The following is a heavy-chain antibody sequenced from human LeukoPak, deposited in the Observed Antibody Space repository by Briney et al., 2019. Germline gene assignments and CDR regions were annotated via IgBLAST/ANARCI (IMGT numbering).Heavy chain of an antibody. D-gene: IGHD3-22*01. CDR2: VSASGGNT. J-gene: IGHJ4*02. Sequence: GGSLRLSCAASGFTFSSYAMSWVRQAPGKGLEWVSAVSASGGNTYYADYVKGRLTISRDNSKNTLYLQVNSLRAEDTAVYYCGKGLYHDYSGIGDYWGQGTLVTVSS. V-gene: IGHV3-23*01. CDR1: GFTFSSYA. CDR3: GKGLYHDYSGIGDY.